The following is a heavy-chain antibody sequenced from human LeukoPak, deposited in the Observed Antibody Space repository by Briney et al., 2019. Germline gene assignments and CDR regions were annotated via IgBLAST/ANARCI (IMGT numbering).Heavy chain of an antibody. V-gene: IGHV3-11*01. CDR2: MSSSGSTI. CDR1: GFSFSDYY. CDR3: ARVRRPRYCSTTSCYLSYYYMDV. J-gene: IGHJ6*03. Sequence: NPGGSLRLSCAASGFSFSDYYMNWIRQAPGKGLEWISYMSSSGSTIDYTDSVKGRFTISRDNAKNSLYLQMNSLRAEDTAVYYCARVRRPRYCSTTSCYLSYYYMDVWGEGTTVTISS. D-gene: IGHD2-2*01.